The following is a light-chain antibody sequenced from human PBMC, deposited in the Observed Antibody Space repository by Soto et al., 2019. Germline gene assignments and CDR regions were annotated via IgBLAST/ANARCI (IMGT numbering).Light chain of an antibody. CDR3: GTWDSSLSANWV. V-gene: IGLV1-51*01. Sequence: QSVLTQPPSVSGAPGQRVTISCFGSSSNIGNNYVSWYQQLPGTAPKLLIYDNNKRPSGIPDRFSGSKSGTSATLGITGLQTGDEADYYCGTWDSSLSANWVFGGGTKLTVL. CDR2: DNN. CDR1: SSNIGNNY. J-gene: IGLJ3*02.